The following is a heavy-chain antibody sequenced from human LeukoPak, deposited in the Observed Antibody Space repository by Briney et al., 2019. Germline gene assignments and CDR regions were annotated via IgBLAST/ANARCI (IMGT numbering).Heavy chain of an antibody. CDR1: GFTFSSYA. Sequence: GGSLRLSCAASGFTFSSYAMSWVRQAPGKGLEWVSGISSSSVITYYADSVKGRFTISRDNSKNTLYLQMNSLRAEDTAVYYCAKPAGSYYGELSFDYWGQGTLVTVSS. D-gene: IGHD1-26*01. V-gene: IGHV3-23*01. CDR3: AKPAGSYYGELSFDY. CDR2: ISSSSVIT. J-gene: IGHJ4*02.